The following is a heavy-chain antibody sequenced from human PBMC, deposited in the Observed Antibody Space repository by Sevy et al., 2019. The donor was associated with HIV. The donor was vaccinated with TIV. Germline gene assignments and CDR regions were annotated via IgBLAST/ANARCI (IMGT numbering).Heavy chain of an antibody. CDR2: ISNSGSDT. CDR1: GFTFSSYA. D-gene: IGHD4-17*01. CDR3: AKDRITVIGDAFDL. Sequence: GGSLRLSCAASGFTFSSYAMHWVRQAPGKGLEWVSAISNSGSDTKYAGSVKGRFTISRDNSKNNLYVQMNSLSAEDTAVYYCAKDRITVIGDAFDLWGQGTMVTVSS. J-gene: IGHJ3*01. V-gene: IGHV3-23*01.